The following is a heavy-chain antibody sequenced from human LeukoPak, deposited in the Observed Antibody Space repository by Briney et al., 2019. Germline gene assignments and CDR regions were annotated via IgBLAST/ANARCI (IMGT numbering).Heavy chain of an antibody. Sequence: GGPLRLSCAASGFTFSDYYITWIRQAPGKGLEWVSYISSSGSNIKYADSVKGRFTISRDNAKNSVYLQMNSLRAEDTAVYYCARDQSYYGVWGQGTLVTVSS. J-gene: IGHJ4*02. CDR2: ISSSGSNI. CDR1: GFTFSDYY. D-gene: IGHD2-21*01. CDR3: ARDQSYYGV. V-gene: IGHV3-11*01.